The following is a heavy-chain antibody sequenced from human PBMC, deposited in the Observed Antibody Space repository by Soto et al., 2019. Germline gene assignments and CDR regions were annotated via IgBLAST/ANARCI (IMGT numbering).Heavy chain of an antibody. J-gene: IGHJ4*02. Sequence: SETLSLTCTVSGGSISSYYWSWIRQPAGKGLEWIGRIYTSGSTNYNPSLKSRVTMSVDTSKNQFSLKLSSVTAADTPVYYCARDYYDSSGYYHFDYWGQGTLVTVSS. CDR1: GGSISSYY. CDR3: ARDYYDSSGYYHFDY. V-gene: IGHV4-4*07. D-gene: IGHD3-22*01. CDR2: IYTSGST.